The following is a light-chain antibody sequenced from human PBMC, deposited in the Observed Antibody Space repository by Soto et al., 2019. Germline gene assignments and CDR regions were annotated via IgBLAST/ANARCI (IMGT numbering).Light chain of an antibody. V-gene: IGLV2-8*01. CDR2: EVS. J-gene: IGLJ2*01. CDR3: SSYAGSNNLV. Sequence: QSVLTQPPSASGSPGQSVTISCTGTSSDVGGYNYVSWYQQHPGKAPKLMIYEVSKRPSGVPDRFSGSKSGNTDSLTVSGLQAEDAADYYCSSYAGSNNLVFGGGTKLTVL. CDR1: SSDVGGYNY.